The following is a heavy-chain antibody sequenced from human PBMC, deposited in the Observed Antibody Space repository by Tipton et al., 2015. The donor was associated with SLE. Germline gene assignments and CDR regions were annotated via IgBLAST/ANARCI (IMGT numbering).Heavy chain of an antibody. CDR2: ISVFNGKT. CDR1: GYSFTTYG. Sequence: QLVQSGGEVKKPGASVKVSCKASGYSFTTYGIGWVRQAAGQGLEWMGSISVFNGKTNYPQKVQGRVTMTTDTSTSTAYMELRSLRSDDTAVYYCARVRFLEWLFPHWFDPWGQGTLVTVSS. D-gene: IGHD3-3*01. J-gene: IGHJ5*02. V-gene: IGHV1-18*01. CDR3: ARVRFLEWLFPHWFDP.